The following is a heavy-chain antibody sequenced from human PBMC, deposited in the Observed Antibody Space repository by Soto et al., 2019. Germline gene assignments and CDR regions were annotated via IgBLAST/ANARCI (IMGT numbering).Heavy chain of an antibody. CDR3: ASLWGRQLWLPPP. J-gene: IGHJ5*02. CDR2: VSPDGSAV. D-gene: IGHD5-18*01. Sequence: GGSLRLSCSGSGFTFSNYEMSWVRQAPGKGLEWVSSVSPDGSAVFYADSVKGRFTISRDNAKSSLYLRMNSLRAEDTAVYYCASLWGRQLWLPPPWGQGTLVTVSS. CDR1: GFTFSNYE. V-gene: IGHV3-48*03.